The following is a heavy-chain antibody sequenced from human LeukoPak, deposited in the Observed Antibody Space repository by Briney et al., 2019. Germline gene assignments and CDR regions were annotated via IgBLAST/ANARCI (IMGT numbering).Heavy chain of an antibody. CDR1: GGSISSSNW. V-gene: IGHV4-4*02. CDR3: ARDRKYYYHMDV. J-gene: IGHJ6*03. Sequence: TSETLSLTCAVSGGSISSSNWWSWVRQPPGKGLEWIGEIYHSGSTNYNPSLKSRVTISVDTSKNQFSLKLSSLTAADTAVYYCARDRKYYYHMDVWGKGTTVTVSS. D-gene: IGHD1-14*01. CDR2: IYHSGST.